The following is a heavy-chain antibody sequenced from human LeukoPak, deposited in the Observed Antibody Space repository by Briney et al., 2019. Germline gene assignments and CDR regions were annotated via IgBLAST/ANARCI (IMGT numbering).Heavy chain of an antibody. V-gene: IGHV4-34*01. J-gene: IGHJ4*02. Sequence: SETLSLTCAVYGGSFSGYYWNWLRQPPGKGLEWIGEINHSGSTNYYPSLKSRVTISVDTSKNQFSLKLSSVTAADTAVYYCAGEQWLVRYFDYWGQGTLVTVSS. D-gene: IGHD6-19*01. CDR3: AGEQWLVRYFDY. CDR2: INHSGST. CDR1: GGSFSGYY.